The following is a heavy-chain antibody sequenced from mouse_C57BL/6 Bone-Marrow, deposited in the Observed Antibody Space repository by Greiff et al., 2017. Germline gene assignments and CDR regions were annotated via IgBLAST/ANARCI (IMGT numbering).Heavy chain of an antibody. Sequence: QVQLQQPGAELVRPGTSVKLSCKASGYTFTSYWMHWVKQRPGQGLEWIGVIDPSDSSTNYNQKFKGKATLTVDTSSSTAYMQLSSLTSEDSAVYYCARWWSYYFDYWGQGTTLTVSS. CDR3: ARWWSYYFDY. CDR2: IDPSDSST. J-gene: IGHJ2*01. V-gene: IGHV1-59*01. D-gene: IGHD1-1*02. CDR1: GYTFTSYW.